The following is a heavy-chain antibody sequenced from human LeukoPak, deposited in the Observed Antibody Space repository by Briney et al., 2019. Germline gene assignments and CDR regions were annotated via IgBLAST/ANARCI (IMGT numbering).Heavy chain of an antibody. J-gene: IGHJ4*02. V-gene: IGHV3-48*04. CDR3: AREVVVVATYSDY. CDR2: ITSSGSTI. D-gene: IGHD2-15*01. CDR1: GFTFSSYA. Sequence: PGGSLRLSCAASGFTFSSYAMNWVRQVPGKGLEWVSYITSSGSTIYYADSVKGRFTISRDNAKNSLYLQMNSLRAEDTAVYYCAREVVVVATYSDYWGQGTLVTVSS.